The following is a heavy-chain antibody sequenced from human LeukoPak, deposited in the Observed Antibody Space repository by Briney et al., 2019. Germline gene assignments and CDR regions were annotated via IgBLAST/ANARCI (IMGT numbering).Heavy chain of an antibody. CDR1: GFTFDDYA. Sequence: GGSLRLSCAASGFTFDDYAMHWVRQAPGKGLEWVSGISWNSGSIGYADSVKGRFTISRDNAKNSLYLQMNSLRAEDMALHYCAKKGNEAFDIWGQGTMVTVSS. V-gene: IGHV3-9*03. CDR3: AKKGNEAFDI. D-gene: IGHD3-10*01. J-gene: IGHJ3*02. CDR2: ISWNSGSI.